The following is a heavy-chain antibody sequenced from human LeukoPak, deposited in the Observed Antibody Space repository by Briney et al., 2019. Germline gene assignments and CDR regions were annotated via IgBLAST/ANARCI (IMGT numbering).Heavy chain of an antibody. V-gene: IGHV4-34*01. CDR1: GGSFSGYY. CDR3: ARAWGNTADAFDI. J-gene: IGHJ3*02. D-gene: IGHD5-18*01. Sequence: SETLSLTCAVYGGSFSGYYWSWIRQPPGKGLEWMGEINHSGSTNCNPSLRSRVTISVDTSKNHFSLRLSSVTAADTALYYCARAWGNTADAFDIWGQGTMVTVSS. CDR2: INHSGST.